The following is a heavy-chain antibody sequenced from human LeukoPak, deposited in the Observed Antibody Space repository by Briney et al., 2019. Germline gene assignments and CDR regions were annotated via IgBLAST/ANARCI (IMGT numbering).Heavy chain of an antibody. D-gene: IGHD1-1*01. V-gene: IGHV1-69*13. CDR3: ARGYNWNDDRWFDP. J-gene: IGHJ5*02. CDR2: IIPIFGTA. CDR1: GGTFSSYA. Sequence: SVKVSCKASGGTFSSYAISWVRQAPGQGLEWMGGIIPIFGTANYAQKFQGRVTITADESTSTAYVELSSLRSEDTAVYYCARGYNWNDDRWFDPWGQGTLVTVSS.